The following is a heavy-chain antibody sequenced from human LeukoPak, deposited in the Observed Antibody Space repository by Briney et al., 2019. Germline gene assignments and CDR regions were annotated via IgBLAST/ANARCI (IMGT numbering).Heavy chain of an antibody. J-gene: IGHJ5*02. CDR1: GGSISSSSYY. CDR2: IYHSGST. Sequence: SETLSLTCTVSGGSISSSSYYWGWIRQPPGKGLEWIGSIYHSGSTYYNPSLKSRVTISVDRSKNQFSLKLSSVTAADTAVYYCARGHDIPINWFDPWGQGTLVTVSS. CDR3: ARGHDIPINWFDP. V-gene: IGHV4-39*07.